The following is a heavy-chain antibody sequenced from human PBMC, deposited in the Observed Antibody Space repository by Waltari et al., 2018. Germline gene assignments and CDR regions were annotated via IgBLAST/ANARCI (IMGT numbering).Heavy chain of an antibody. CDR3: AKKDWGLTGTGLFDY. CDR1: GFTFNNYA. V-gene: IGHV3-23*01. J-gene: IGHJ4*02. CDR2: MGGSGDST. D-gene: IGHD1-20*01. Sequence: EVQLLDSGGGLVQPGGSLRLSCTTSGFTFNNYAMSWVRQAPGRGREWVSGMGGSGDSTCYADSVKGRFTISRDNSKNTLFLQMNSLRVDDTAIYYCAKKDWGLTGTGLFDYWGQGTLVTVSS.